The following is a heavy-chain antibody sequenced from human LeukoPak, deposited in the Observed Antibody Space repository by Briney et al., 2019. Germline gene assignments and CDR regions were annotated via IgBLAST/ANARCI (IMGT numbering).Heavy chain of an antibody. CDR1: GFTFSSYA. CDR2: ISGSGGST. V-gene: IGHV3-23*01. CDR3: AKLGWYYYDSSGYYPY. Sequence: PGGSLRLSCAASGFTFSSYAMSWVRQAPGKGLEWVSAISGSGGSTYYADSVKGRFTISRDNSKNTLYLQVNSLRAEDTAVYYCAKLGWYYYDSSGYYPYWGQGTLVTVSS. J-gene: IGHJ4*02. D-gene: IGHD3-22*01.